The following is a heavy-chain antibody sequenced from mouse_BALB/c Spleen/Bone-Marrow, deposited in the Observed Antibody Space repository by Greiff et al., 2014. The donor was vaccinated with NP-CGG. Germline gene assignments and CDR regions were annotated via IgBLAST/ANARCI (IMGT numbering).Heavy chain of an antibody. CDR3: ARSNYVGYYAMDY. J-gene: IGHJ4*01. Sequence: EVKLEESGGGLVQPGGSRKLSCAASGFTFSSFGIHWVRQAPEKGLEWVAYISSDSSTIYYADTVKGRFTISRDNPKNTLFLQMTSLMSEDTAMYYCARSNYVGYYAMDYWGQGTSVTVST. V-gene: IGHV5-17*02. CDR2: ISSDSSTI. D-gene: IGHD1-1*01. CDR1: GFTFSSFG.